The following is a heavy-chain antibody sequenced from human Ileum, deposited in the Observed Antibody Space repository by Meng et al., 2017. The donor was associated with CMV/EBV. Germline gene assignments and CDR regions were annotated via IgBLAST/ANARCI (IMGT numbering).Heavy chain of an antibody. V-gene: IGHV1-2*02. CDR3: ARGDSSSWYNFDS. D-gene: IGHD6-13*01. Sequence: KASGSIFTDYYMHWVRQAPGQGLEWMGWITPNSGGTQYAQNFQGRVSMTRDTSISTAYMEVSRLKSDDTAVYYCARGDSSSWYNFDSWGQGTLVTVSS. CDR2: ITPNSGGT. CDR1: GSIFTDYY. J-gene: IGHJ4*02.